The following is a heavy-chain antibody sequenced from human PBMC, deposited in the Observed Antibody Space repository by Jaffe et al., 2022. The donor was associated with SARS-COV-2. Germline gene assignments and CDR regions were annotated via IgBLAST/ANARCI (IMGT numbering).Heavy chain of an antibody. J-gene: IGHJ6*02. CDR3: AREGYSSRWYGPRRYYYYYGMDV. V-gene: IGHV6-1*01. Sequence: QVQLQQSGPGLLQPSQTLSLTCVISGDSVSSNSATWNWIRQSPSRGLEWLGRTYYRSQWYNDYAVSVKSRITINPDTSKNQFSLQLNSVTPEDTAVYYCAREGYSSRWYGPRRYYYYYGMDVWGQGTTVTVSS. CDR1: GDSVSSNSAT. D-gene: IGHD6-13*01. CDR2: TYYRSQWYN.